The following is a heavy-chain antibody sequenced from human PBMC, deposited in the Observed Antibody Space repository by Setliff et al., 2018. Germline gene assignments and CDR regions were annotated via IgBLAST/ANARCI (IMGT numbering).Heavy chain of an antibody. V-gene: IGHV4-61*09. Sequence: SETLSLTCTVSGDSISTGINYWSWIRQPAGKGLEWIGHIDRSGNTNFNPSLKSRVTISGDRSKNQFSLNLNSVTAADTAIYYCVRGLNSESWTFRYWSQGILVTVSS. CDR2: IDRSGNT. CDR1: GDSISTGINY. D-gene: IGHD1-26*01. CDR3: VRGLNSESWTFRY. J-gene: IGHJ4*02.